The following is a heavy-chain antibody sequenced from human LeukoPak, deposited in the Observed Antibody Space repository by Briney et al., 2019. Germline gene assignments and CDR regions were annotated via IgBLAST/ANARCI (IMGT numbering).Heavy chain of an antibody. CDR3: ARGFPPRRNYDSSGYYSYYFDY. V-gene: IGHV1-18*01. CDR1: GYTFTSYG. CDR2: ISAYNGHT. J-gene: IGHJ4*02. D-gene: IGHD3-22*01. Sequence: ASVKVSCKASGYTFTSYGLTWVRQAPAQGLEWMGWISAYNGHTKYPQKLQGRVTMTTDTSTSTAYMELRRLRSDDTAVYYCARGFPPRRNYDSSGYYSYYFDYWGQGTLVTVSS.